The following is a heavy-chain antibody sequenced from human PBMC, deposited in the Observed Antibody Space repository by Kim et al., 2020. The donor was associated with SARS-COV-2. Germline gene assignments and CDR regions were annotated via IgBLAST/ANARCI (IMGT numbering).Heavy chain of an antibody. CDR1: GFTFSSYE. CDR3: ARARIVVVPAASYGEGNYYYYGMDV. CDR2: ISSSGSTI. J-gene: IGHJ6*02. V-gene: IGHV3-48*03. D-gene: IGHD2-2*01. Sequence: GGSLRLSCAASGFTFSSYEMNWVRQAPGKGLEWVSYISSSGSTIYYADSVKGRFTISRDNAKNSLYLQMNSLRAEDTAVYYCARARIVVVPAASYGEGNYYYYGMDVWGQGTTVTVSS.